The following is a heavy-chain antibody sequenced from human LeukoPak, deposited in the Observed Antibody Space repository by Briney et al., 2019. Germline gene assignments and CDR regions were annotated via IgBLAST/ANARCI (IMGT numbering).Heavy chain of an antibody. CDR1: GYTFTSYG. CDR2: ISAYNGNT. V-gene: IGHV1-18*01. D-gene: IGHD6-13*01. J-gene: IGHJ6*02. CDR3: ARDEEQQLVLYYYYYCMDV. Sequence: ASVKVSCKASGYTFTSYGISWVRQAPGQGLEWMGWISAYNGNTNYAQKLQGRVTMTTDTSTSTAYMELRSLRSDDTAVYYCARDEEQQLVLYYYYYCMDVWGQGTTVTVSS.